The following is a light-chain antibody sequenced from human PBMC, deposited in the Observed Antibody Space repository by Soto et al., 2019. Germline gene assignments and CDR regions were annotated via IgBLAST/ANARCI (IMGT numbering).Light chain of an antibody. CDR2: DAS. CDR3: QQYGSSPQT. V-gene: IGKV3D-20*01. CDR1: QSVSNSY. J-gene: IGKJ1*01. Sequence: TVFTHSPANLPCSPAERRTLSFAASQSVSNSYLAWYQQKPGLAPRLLIYDASSRATGIPDRFSGRGSGTAFTLTISRLEPEDFAVYYCQQYGSSPQTFDQGTKVDIK.